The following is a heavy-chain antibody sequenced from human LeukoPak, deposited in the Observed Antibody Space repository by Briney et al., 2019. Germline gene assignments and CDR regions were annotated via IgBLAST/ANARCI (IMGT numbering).Heavy chain of an antibody. J-gene: IGHJ3*01. CDR3: ASDPFNIAAYNAFNF. CDR1: GFAFNTYW. Sequence: PGGSLRLSCVASGFAFNTYWMSWFRQALGKGLEWVANINHDGSGKYYVDSVKGRLTISRDNAKNSQYLQMNSLRVEDTAVYYCASDPFNIAAYNAFNFWGQGTVVTVSS. D-gene: IGHD3-16*01. V-gene: IGHV3-7*01. CDR2: INHDGSGK.